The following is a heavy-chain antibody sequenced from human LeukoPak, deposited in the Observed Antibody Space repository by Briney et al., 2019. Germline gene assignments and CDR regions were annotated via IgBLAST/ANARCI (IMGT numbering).Heavy chain of an antibody. V-gene: IGHV4-39*07. J-gene: IGHJ4*02. CDR2: IYYSGST. CDR1: GGSIGSSSYY. Sequence: SETLSLTRTVSGGSIGSSSYYWGWIRQPPGKGLEWIGSIYYSGSTYYNPSLKSRVTISVDTSKNQFSLKPSSVTAADTAVYYCARDVEMATIRIFFDYWGQGTLVTVSS. D-gene: IGHD5-24*01. CDR3: ARDVEMATIRIFFDY.